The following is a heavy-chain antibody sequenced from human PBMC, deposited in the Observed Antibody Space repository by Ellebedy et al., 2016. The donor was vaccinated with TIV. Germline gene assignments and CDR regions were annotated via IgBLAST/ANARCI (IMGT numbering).Heavy chain of an antibody. J-gene: IGHJ4*02. CDR3: ARDTVTANWGPLFDY. CDR1: GGSISSSSYY. D-gene: IGHD7-27*01. Sequence: MPSETLSLTCSVSGGSISSSSYYWGWIRQPPGKGLEWIGSIYSSGSTYYNPSLKSRVTMSVDTSKNQFSLKLSSVTAADTAVYYCARDTVTANWGPLFDYWGQGTLVTVSS. CDR2: IYSSGST. V-gene: IGHV4-39*07.